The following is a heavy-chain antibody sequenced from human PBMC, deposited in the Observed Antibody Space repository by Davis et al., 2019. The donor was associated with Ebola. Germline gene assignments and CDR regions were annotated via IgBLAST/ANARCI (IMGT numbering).Heavy chain of an antibody. J-gene: IGHJ6*04. CDR3: ARTYDYGMDV. CDR2: ISGSGGTT. Sequence: GESLKISCADSVITFSSYAMTWVRQAPGKGLEWVSAISGSGGTTYYAGSVKGRFTVSRDNSKKTMYLQMNSLRAEDTAVYYCARTYDYGMDVWGKGTTVTVSS. D-gene: IGHD1-1*01. V-gene: IGHV3-23*01. CDR1: VITFSSYA.